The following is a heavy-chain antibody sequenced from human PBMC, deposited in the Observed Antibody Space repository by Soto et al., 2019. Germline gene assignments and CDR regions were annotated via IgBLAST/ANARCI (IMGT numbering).Heavy chain of an antibody. CDR2: IRSSGSIT. CDR1: GFSFSSYN. CDR3: AKEGTGASYSDY. D-gene: IGHD3-10*01. J-gene: IGHJ4*02. Sequence: HPGGSLRLSCAASGFSFSSYNMNWVRQAPGKGLEWISFIRSSGSITYYAASVKGRFTISRDNAKNLVFLQMDSLRDEDTAVYHCAKEGTGASYSDYWGQGTLVTVSS. V-gene: IGHV3-48*02.